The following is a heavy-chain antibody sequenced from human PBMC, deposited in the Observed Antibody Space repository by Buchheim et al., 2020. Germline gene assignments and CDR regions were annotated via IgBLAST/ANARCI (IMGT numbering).Heavy chain of an antibody. Sequence: QVQLVESGGGVVQPGRSLRLSCAASGFTFSSYGMHWVRQAPGKGLEWVAVIWYDGSNKYYADSVKGRFTISRDNSKNTLYLQINSLRAEDTAVYYCARDSSGGYRDGADYWGQGT. CDR2: IWYDGSNK. V-gene: IGHV3-33*01. CDR3: ARDSSGGYRDGADY. D-gene: IGHD6-19*01. CDR1: GFTFSSYG. J-gene: IGHJ4*02.